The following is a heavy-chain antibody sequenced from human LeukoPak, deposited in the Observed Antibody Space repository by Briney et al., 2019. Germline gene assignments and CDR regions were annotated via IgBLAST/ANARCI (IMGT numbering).Heavy chain of an antibody. D-gene: IGHD1-26*01. CDR3: ARDRESRGGATMRDFDY. V-gene: IGHV4-38-2*02. CDR2: IYHSGNT. J-gene: IGHJ4*02. CDR1: GYSISSGYY. Sequence: SETLSLTCTVSGYSISSGYYWGWIRQPPGKGVEWLGSIYHSGNTYHNPSLKSRVTISVDTSKNQFSLKLSSVTAADTAVYYCARDRESRGGATMRDFDYWGQGTLVTVSS.